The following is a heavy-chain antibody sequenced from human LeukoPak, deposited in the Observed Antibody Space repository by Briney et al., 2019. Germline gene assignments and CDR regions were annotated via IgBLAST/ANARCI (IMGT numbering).Heavy chain of an antibody. D-gene: IGHD6-13*01. CDR1: GFTFSSSA. CDR2: IVVGNNNT. J-gene: IGHJ3*02. Sequence: SAKVSCKASGFTFSSSAMQWVRQARGQRLEWIGWIVVGNNNTDYAQKFQERVTITRDMSTSTAYMELSSLRSEDTAVYYCAAGVESSSSWFYAFHIWGQGTMVTVSS. V-gene: IGHV1-58*02. CDR3: AAGVESSSSWFYAFHI.